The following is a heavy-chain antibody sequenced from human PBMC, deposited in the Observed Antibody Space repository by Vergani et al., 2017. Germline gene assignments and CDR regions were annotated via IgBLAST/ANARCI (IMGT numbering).Heavy chain of an antibody. D-gene: IGHD3-10*01. Sequence: QVQLAESGGGTVQPGRSLILSCAASGFSFSSHAIHWVCPAPGKGLEWVAVISIDGSKKYYADSVKGRFTISRDNSKNTLDLQMNSLRAQDTAVYYCAKAGSVTSGSLQYNFCMDVWGKGTTVTVS. J-gene: IGHJ6*03. CDR1: GFSFSSHA. CDR2: ISIDGSKK. CDR3: AKAGSVTSGSLQYNFCMDV. V-gene: IGHV3-30*18.